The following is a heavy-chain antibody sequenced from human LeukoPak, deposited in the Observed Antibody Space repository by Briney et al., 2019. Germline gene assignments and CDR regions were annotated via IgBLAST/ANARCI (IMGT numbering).Heavy chain of an antibody. Sequence: ASVKVSCKASGYTFTGYYMHWVRQAPGQGLEWMGWINPNSGGTNYAQKFQGRVTMTTDRSTSTAYMELRSLRYDDTAVYYCARSSEWDTTRNNWFDPWGQGTLVTVSS. CDR3: ARSSEWDTTRNNWFDP. D-gene: IGHD5-18*01. CDR2: INPNSGGT. V-gene: IGHV1-2*02. J-gene: IGHJ5*02. CDR1: GYTFTGYY.